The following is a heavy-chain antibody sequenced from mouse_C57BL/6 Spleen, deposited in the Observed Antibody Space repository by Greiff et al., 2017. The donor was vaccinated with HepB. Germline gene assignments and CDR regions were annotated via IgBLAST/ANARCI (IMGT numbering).Heavy chain of an antibody. J-gene: IGHJ2*01. CDR3: ARWSYGNYAGY. CDR2: IHPNSGST. D-gene: IGHD2-1*01. Sequence: QVQLQQPGAELVKPGASVKLSCKASGYTFTSYWMHWVKQRPGQGLEWIGMIHPNSGSTNYNEKFKSMATLTVDKSSSTAYMQLSSLTSEDSAVYYCARWSYGNYAGYWGQGTTLTVSS. CDR1: GYTFTSYW. V-gene: IGHV1-64*01.